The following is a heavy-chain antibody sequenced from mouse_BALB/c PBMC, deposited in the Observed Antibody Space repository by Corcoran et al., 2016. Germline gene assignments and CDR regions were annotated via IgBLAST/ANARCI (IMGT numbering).Heavy chain of an antibody. J-gene: IGHJ4*01. CDR3: AREELTTVVAGRAMDY. CDR2: INPYNGAT. V-gene: IGHV1-26*01. Sequence: EVQLQQSGPELVKPGASVKISCKASGYSFTGYYMHWVKQSHVKSLEWIGRINPYNGATSYNQNFKDKASLTVDKSSSTAYMELHSLTSADSAVYYCAREELTTVVAGRAMDYWGQGTSVTVSS. D-gene: IGHD1-1*01. CDR1: GYSFTGYY.